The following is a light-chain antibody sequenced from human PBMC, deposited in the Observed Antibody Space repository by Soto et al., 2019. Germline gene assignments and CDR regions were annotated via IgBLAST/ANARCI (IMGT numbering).Light chain of an antibody. CDR2: EVS. V-gene: IGLV2-14*01. J-gene: IGLJ2*01. CDR3: SSYTSSNTPYVL. CDR1: SSDVGGYNY. Sequence: QSVLTKPASVSGSPGQSITISCTGTSSDVGGYNYVSWYQQHPGKAPKLMIYEVSNRPSGVSNRFSGSKSGNTASLTISGLQAEDEADYYCSSYTSSNTPYVLFGGGTQLTVL.